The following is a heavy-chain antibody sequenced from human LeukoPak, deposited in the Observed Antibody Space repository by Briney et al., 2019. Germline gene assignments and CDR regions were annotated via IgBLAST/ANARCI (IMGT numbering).Heavy chain of an antibody. V-gene: IGHV3-11*01. D-gene: IGHD2-2*01. CDR1: GFTFSDYY. Sequence: PGGSLRLSCAASGFTFSDYYMSWICQAPGKGLEWVSYISSSGSTIYYADSVKGRFTISRDNAKNSLYLQMNSLRAEDTAVYYCARDSGYCSSTSCSSSDAFDIWGQGTMVTVSS. CDR2: ISSSGSTI. CDR3: ARDSGYCSSTSCSSSDAFDI. J-gene: IGHJ3*02.